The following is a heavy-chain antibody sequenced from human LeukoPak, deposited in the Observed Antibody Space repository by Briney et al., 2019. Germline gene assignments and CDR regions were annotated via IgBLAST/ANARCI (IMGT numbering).Heavy chain of an antibody. D-gene: IGHD7-27*01. CDR1: GGSISSGGYY. V-gene: IGHV4-61*02. Sequence: SETLSLTCTVSGGSISSGGYYWSWIRQPAGRGLEWIGRIYTSGSTNYNPSLKSRVTLSVDTSKNQFSLKLSSVTAADTAVYYCARDPDWGHYFDYWGQGTLVTVSS. J-gene: IGHJ4*02. CDR2: IYTSGST. CDR3: ARDPDWGHYFDY.